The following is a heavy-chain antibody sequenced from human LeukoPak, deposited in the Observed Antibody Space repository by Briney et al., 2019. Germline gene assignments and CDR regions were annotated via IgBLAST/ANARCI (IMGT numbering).Heavy chain of an antibody. V-gene: IGHV3-33*01. D-gene: IGHD2-21*02. CDR3: ARDYLGVVTATPSYYFDY. J-gene: IGHJ4*02. CDR1: GFIFSSYG. Sequence: GGSLILSCGVSGFIFSSYGMHWVRQAPGQGLEWVAVIWYDGSNKYYADAVKGRFTISRDNSKNTLYLQMNSLRAEDTAVYYCARDYLGVVTATPSYYFDYWGQGTLVSVSS. CDR2: IWYDGSNK.